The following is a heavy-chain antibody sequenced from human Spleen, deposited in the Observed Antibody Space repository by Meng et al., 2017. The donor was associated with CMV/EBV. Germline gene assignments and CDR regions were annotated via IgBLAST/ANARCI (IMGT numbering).Heavy chain of an antibody. V-gene: IGHV3-48*04. D-gene: IGHD1-14*01. CDR2: ISRSSSTI. CDR1: GFTFSSYS. J-gene: IGHJ4*02. CDR3: ARYNEGLFDY. Sequence: GESLKISCAASGFTFSSYSMNWVRQAPGKGLEWVSYISRSSSTIYYADSVKGRFTISRDNAKNSLYLQMNSLRAEDTAMYYCARYNEGLFDYWGQGTLVTVSS.